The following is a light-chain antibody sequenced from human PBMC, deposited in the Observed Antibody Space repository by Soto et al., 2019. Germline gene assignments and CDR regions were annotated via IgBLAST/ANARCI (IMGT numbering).Light chain of an antibody. CDR1: QSLLHSNGYNY. J-gene: IGKJ4*01. CDR2: LAS. Sequence: DVVTTQSPLSLPVTPGEPASISCRSSQSLLHSNGYNYLAWFLQKAGQSPQLLIYLASSRASGVPDRFSGSGSGTDFTLEISSVEAEDVGIYYCMQLLHPPLTFGGGTKVDIK. V-gene: IGKV2-28*01. CDR3: MQLLHPPLT.